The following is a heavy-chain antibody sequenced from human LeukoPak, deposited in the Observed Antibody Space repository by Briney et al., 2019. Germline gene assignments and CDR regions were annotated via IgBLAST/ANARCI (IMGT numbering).Heavy chain of an antibody. J-gene: IGHJ5*02. CDR3: ARVGYGLDP. CDR2: IYTSGST. Sequence: PSQTLSLTCTVSGGSISSGSYYWRWIRQPAGKGLEWIGRIYTSGSTNYNPSLKSRVTMSVDTSKNQFSLKLSSVTAADTAVYYCARVGYGLDPWGQGTLVTVSS. D-gene: IGHD1-1*01. V-gene: IGHV4-61*02. CDR1: GGSISSGSYY.